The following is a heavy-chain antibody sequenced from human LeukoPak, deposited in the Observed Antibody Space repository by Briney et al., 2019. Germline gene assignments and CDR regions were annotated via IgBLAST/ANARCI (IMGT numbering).Heavy chain of an antibody. CDR1: GFTLTSDS. J-gene: IGHJ4*02. CDR2: ISYDGSNK. D-gene: IGHD5-18*01. CDR3: AKEMGSYGYYFDY. Sequence: GGSLRLSCAASGFTLTSDSMNWVRQAPGKGLEWVAVISYDGSNKYYADSVKGRFTISRDSSKNTLYLQMNSLRAEDTAVYYCAKEMGSYGYYFDYWGQGTLVTVSS. V-gene: IGHV3-30*18.